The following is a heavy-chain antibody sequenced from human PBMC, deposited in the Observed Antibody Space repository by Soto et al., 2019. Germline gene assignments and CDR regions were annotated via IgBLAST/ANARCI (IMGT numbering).Heavy chain of an antibody. V-gene: IGHV3-30-3*01. CDR2: ISYDGSNK. J-gene: IGHJ4*02. CDR3: AKDRQPDGIWTFDL. D-gene: IGHD3-9*01. CDR1: GFTFSSYA. Sequence: PGGSLRLSCAASGFTFSSYAMHWVRQAPGKGLEWVAVISYDGSNKYYADSVKGRFTISRDHSQSSVFLQMSSLRDEDTAVYYCAKDRQPDGIWTFDLWGQGTLVTVSS.